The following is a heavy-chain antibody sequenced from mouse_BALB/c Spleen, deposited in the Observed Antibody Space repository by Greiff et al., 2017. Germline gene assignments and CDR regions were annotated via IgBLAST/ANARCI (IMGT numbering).Heavy chain of an antibody. J-gene: IGHJ4*01. Sequence: EVQLVESGGGLVKLGGSLKLSCAASGFTFSSYYMSWVRQTPEKRLELVAAINSNGGSNYYPDTVKGRFTISRDNAKNTLYLQMSSLKSEDTALYYCARHGMITTAMDYWGQGTSGTVSS. V-gene: IGHV5-6-2*01. CDR2: INSNGGSN. CDR1: GFTFSSYY. CDR3: ARHGMITTAMDY. D-gene: IGHD2-4*01.